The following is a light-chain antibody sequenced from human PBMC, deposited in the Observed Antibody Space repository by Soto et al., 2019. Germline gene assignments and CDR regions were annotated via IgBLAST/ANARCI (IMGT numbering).Light chain of an antibody. Sequence: EIVMTQSPATLSVSPGERATLSCRASQSVSSNLAWYQQKPGQAPRLLIYGASTRATGIPARFSGSGSGTEFTLTISSLQSEDFAVDYCQHYNNWPALYPFGQGTKLEIK. CDR1: QSVSSN. V-gene: IGKV3-15*01. CDR2: GAS. J-gene: IGKJ2*01. CDR3: QHYNNWPALYP.